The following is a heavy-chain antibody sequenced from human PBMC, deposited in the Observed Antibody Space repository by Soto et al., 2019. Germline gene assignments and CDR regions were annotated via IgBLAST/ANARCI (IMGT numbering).Heavy chain of an antibody. J-gene: IGHJ4*02. CDR2: IYPGGSDT. D-gene: IGHD3-22*01. CDR3: ARRNDYDGRGYYLDY. V-gene: IGHV5-51*01. Sequence: GESLKISCKGSGYNFANYWIGWVRQMPGKGLEWMGIIYPGGSDTRHSPSFQGQVTISADKSISTAYPQWSSLKASDTAMYYCARRNDYDGRGYYLDYWGQGTLVTVSS. CDR1: GYNFANYW.